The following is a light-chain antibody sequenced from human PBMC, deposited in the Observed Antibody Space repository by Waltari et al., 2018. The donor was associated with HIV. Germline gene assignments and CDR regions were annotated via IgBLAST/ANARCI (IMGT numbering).Light chain of an antibody. CDR3: QQRKYLYT. J-gene: IGKJ2*01. Sequence: EIVLTQSPAPLSLSPGETATLSCRASQTVSTFLAWYQQKPGQSPRLLLSGVSARAPGIPVRFSGSGSETDFTLTISGLEPDDFAVYFCQQRKYLYTFGQGTKVEI. CDR1: QTVSTF. CDR2: GVS. V-gene: IGKV3-11*01.